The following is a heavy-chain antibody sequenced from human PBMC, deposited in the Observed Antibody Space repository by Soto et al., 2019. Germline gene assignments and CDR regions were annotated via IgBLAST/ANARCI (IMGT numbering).Heavy chain of an antibody. J-gene: IGHJ4*02. V-gene: IGHV4-34*01. D-gene: IGHD1-1*01. CDR2: INPTGGT. CDR3: ARTRATPASRNLDY. CDR1: GGSFSGYY. Sequence: QVQLQQWGAGLLKPSETLSLTCAVYGGSFSGYYWSWVRQSPGKGLEWIGEINPTGGTNYNPSLKSRVTTSVDTSKDQFSLQLSSVTAADTAVYYCARTRATPASRNLDYWGQGTLVTVSS.